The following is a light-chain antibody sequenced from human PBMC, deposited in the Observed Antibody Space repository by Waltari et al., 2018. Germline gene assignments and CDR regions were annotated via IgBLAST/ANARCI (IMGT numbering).Light chain of an antibody. Sequence: EIVLTQSPATLSLSPGERATLSCRASQSVSSYLAWYQQKPGQAPRLLIYDASNRATGIPARFSGSGSGTDFTLTINSLEPEDFAVYYCQQRSNWPRGYTFGQGTKLEIK. J-gene: IGKJ2*01. CDR1: QSVSSY. CDR3: QQRSNWPRGYT. CDR2: DAS. V-gene: IGKV3-11*01.